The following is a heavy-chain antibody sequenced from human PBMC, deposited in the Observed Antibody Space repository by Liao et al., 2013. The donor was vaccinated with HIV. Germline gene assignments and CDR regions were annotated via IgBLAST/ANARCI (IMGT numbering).Heavy chain of an antibody. CDR3: ARAKDFRNFEY. V-gene: IGHV4-34*01. CDR1: GGSFSAYY. Sequence: QVQLHQWGAGLLKPAETLSLTCAVYGGSFSAYYWSWIRQPPGKGLEWIGEVDHSGSTNYNPSLKSRLTISVDTSKNQFALKLTSVTAADTAEYYCARAKDFRNFEYWGQGTLVTVSS. J-gene: IGHJ4*02. CDR2: VDHSGST. D-gene: IGHD3-3*01.